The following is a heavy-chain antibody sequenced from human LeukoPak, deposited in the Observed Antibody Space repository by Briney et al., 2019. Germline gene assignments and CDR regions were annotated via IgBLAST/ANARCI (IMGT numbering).Heavy chain of an antibody. CDR2: IKQDGSEK. CDR1: GFTFSRHS. Sequence: GGSLRLSCAASGFTFSRHSINWVRQAPGKGLEWVANIKQDGSEKYYVDSVKGRFTISRDNAKNSLYLQMSSLRAEDTAVYYCAREERGLVVVAATDYYYYYYMDVWGKGTTVTIS. CDR3: AREERGLVVVAATDYYYYYYMDV. J-gene: IGHJ6*03. D-gene: IGHD2-15*01. V-gene: IGHV3-7*01.